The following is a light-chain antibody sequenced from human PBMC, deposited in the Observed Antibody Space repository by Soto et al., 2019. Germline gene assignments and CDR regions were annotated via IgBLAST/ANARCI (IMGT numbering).Light chain of an antibody. CDR1: SSDVGGYNY. V-gene: IGLV2-14*01. Sequence: QSALTQPASVSGSPGQSITISCTGTSSDVGGYNYVSWYQQHPGKAPKLMIYDVSDRPSGVSDRFSGSKSGNTASLIISGLQAEDEADYYCSSYTSSSSHYVFGTATKLTVL. CDR2: DVS. J-gene: IGLJ1*01. CDR3: SSYTSSSSHYV.